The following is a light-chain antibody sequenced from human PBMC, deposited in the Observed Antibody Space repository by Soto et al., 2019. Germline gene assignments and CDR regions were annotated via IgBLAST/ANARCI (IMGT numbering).Light chain of an antibody. CDR2: DAS. CDR3: QQSYSDPRT. V-gene: IGKV1-39*01. CDR1: QSISSY. J-gene: IGKJ1*01. Sequence: DIQMTQSPSSLSASVGDRVTITCRASQSISSYLNWYQQKPGKAPKLLIFDASSLQSGVPSRFSGSGSGTDFTLTISSLQPEDFAIYYCQQSYSDPRTFGQGTKVDI.